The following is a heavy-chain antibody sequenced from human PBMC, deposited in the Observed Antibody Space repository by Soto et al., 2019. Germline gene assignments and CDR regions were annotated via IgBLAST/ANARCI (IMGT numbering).Heavy chain of an antibody. CDR2: ISGHNGNT. Sequence: QVQLVQSGAEVKKPGASVKVSCKASGYTFTTYGITWGRQAPGQGLEWMRWISGHNGNTKYAQKAQGRVTMTTDTSPTTDYMEVRSLISDDPAVYYCARGAYGEVAFDIWGQGTMVTVSS. CDR3: ARGAYGEVAFDI. J-gene: IGHJ3*02. V-gene: IGHV1-18*01. D-gene: IGHD4-17*01. CDR1: GYTFTTYG.